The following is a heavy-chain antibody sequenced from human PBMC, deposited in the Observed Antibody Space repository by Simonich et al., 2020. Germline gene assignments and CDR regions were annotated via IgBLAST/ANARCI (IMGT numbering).Heavy chain of an antibody. CDR2: ILYDGMKK. Sequence: QVQLVESGGGVVQPGRSLRLSCAASGFTFSSYGMHWVRQAPGKGLEWVAVILYDGMKKLYAASVKGRFTISRDNSKNTLYLQMNSLRAEDTAVYYCARAYSSSWYNWFDPWGQGTLVTVSS. J-gene: IGHJ5*02. CDR1: GFTFSSYG. V-gene: IGHV3-33*01. CDR3: ARAYSSSWYNWFDP. D-gene: IGHD6-13*01.